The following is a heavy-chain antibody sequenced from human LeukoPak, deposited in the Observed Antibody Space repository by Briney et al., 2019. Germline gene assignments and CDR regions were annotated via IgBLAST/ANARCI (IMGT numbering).Heavy chain of an antibody. J-gene: IGHJ6*03. D-gene: IGHD2-15*01. CDR3: AILPRVWQLPNYYYYMDV. CDR2: ISYSGST. Sequence: SETLSLTCTVSGGSISSSSYYWGWIRQPPGKGLEWIGSISYSGSTYYNPSLKSRVTISVDTSKNQFSLKLSSVTAADTAVYYCAILPRVWQLPNYYYYMDVWGKGTTVTISS. V-gene: IGHV4-39*07. CDR1: GGSISSSSYY.